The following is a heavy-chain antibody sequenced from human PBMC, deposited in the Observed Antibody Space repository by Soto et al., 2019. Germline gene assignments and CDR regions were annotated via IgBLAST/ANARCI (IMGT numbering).Heavy chain of an antibody. CDR3: ARPYDSSGYLGY. CDR1: GGSISSSSYY. Sequence: SETLSLTCTVSGGSISSSSYYWGWIRQPPGKGLEWIGSIYYSGSTYYNPSLKSRVTISVDTSKNQFSLKLSSVTAADTAVYYCARPYDSSGYLGYWGQGTRLTVS. J-gene: IGHJ4*02. D-gene: IGHD3-22*01. V-gene: IGHV4-39*01. CDR2: IYYSGST.